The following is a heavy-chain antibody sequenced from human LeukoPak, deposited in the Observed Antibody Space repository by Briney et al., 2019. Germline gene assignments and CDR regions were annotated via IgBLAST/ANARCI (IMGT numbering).Heavy chain of an antibody. CDR2: ISWDGGST. CDR1: GFTFDDYT. Sequence: GGSLRLSCAASGFTFDDYTMHWVRQAPGKGLEWVSLISWDGGSTYYADSVKGRFTISRDNSKNSLYLQMNSLRTEDTALYYCAKDSYDFWSGSGVFDYWGQGTLVIVSS. J-gene: IGHJ4*02. CDR3: AKDSYDFWSGSGVFDY. D-gene: IGHD3-3*01. V-gene: IGHV3-43*01.